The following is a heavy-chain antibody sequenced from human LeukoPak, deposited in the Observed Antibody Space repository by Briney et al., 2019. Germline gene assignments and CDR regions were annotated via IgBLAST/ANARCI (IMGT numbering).Heavy chain of an antibody. Sequence: GGSLRLSCAASGFSFSSFAMSWVRQAPGKGLEWVSVISGLGDSTNYAESVKGRFTISRDNSKNTVYLLMNSLRGEDTAVYYCAKGPTKYSGYDYFEYWGQGTLVTVSS. V-gene: IGHV3-23*01. CDR3: AKGPTKYSGYDYFEY. CDR1: GFSFSSFA. CDR2: ISGLGDST. J-gene: IGHJ4*02. D-gene: IGHD5-12*01.